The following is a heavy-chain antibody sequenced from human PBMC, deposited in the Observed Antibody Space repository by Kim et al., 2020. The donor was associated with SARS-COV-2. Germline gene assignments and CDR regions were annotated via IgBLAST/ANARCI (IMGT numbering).Heavy chain of an antibody. J-gene: IGHJ3*02. V-gene: IGHV4-39*01. CDR2: IYYSGST. D-gene: IGHD2-21*02. CDR3: ARHLGIVVVTSGFDI. Sequence: SETLSLTCTVSGGSISSSSYYWGWIRQPPGKGLEWIGSIYYSGSTYYNPSLKSRVTISVDTSKNQFSLKLSSVTAADTAVYYCARHLGIVVVTSGFDIWGQGTMVTVSS. CDR1: GGSISSSSYY.